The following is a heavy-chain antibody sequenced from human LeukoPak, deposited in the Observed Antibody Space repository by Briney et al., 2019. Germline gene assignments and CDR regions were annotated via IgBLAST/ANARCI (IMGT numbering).Heavy chain of an antibody. CDR3: ARDPAYDILTGYSGAFDI. J-gene: IGHJ3*02. D-gene: IGHD3-9*01. CDR1: GGSISSYY. V-gene: IGHV4-59*01. Sequence: PSETLSLTCTVSGGSISSYYWSWIRQPPGKGLEWIGYIYYSGSTNYNPSLKSRVTISVDTSKNQFSLKLSSVTAADTAVYYCARDPAYDILTGYSGAFDIWGRGTMVTVSS. CDR2: IYYSGST.